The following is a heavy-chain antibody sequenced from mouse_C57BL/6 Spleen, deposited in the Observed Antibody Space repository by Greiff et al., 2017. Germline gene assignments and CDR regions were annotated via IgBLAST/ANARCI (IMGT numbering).Heavy chain of an antibody. J-gene: IGHJ3*01. CDR2: IDPENGDT. V-gene: IGHV14-4*01. Sequence: VQLQQSGAELVRPGASVKLSCTASGFNIKDDYMHWVKQRPEQGLEWIGWIDPENGDTEYASKFQGKATITADTSSNTAYLQLRSLAAEDTAGYDSTEDSSGHLGFAYWGQGTLVTVSA. CDR3: TEDSSGHLGFAY. CDR1: GFNIKDDY. D-gene: IGHD3-2*02.